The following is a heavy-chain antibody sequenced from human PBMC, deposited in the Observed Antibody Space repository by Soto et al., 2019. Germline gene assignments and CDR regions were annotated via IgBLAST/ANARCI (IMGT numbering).Heavy chain of an antibody. Sequence: QVQLVQSGPEVRKPGASVRLSCATSGYNFNQYYIHWVRQDPGQGLEWLGIINLRGGTTEYAHKFRGRVTVTGDTSTRTAYMELSSLRSEDTAVYFCARGTDDSDVPRWDHWGQGTLITVSS. V-gene: IGHV1-46*02. CDR1: GYNFNQYY. CDR2: INLRGGTT. CDR3: ARGTDDSDVPRWDH. D-gene: IGHD4-17*01. J-gene: IGHJ4*02.